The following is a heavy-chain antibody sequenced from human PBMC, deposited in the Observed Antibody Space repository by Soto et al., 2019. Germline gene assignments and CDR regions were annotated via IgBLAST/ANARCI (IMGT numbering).Heavy chain of an antibody. Sequence: SSETLSLTCTVSGGSISSGDYYWSWIRQPPGKGLEWIGYIYYSGSTYYNPSLKSRVTISVDTSKNQFSLKLSSVTAADTAVYYCARDKYYDDSSGYYTGGAFHICHKLKMSTVSS. CDR2: IYYSGST. D-gene: IGHD3-22*01. V-gene: IGHV4-30-4*01. CDR1: GGSISSGDYY. J-gene: IGHJ3*02. CDR3: ARDKYYDDSSGYYTGGAFHI.